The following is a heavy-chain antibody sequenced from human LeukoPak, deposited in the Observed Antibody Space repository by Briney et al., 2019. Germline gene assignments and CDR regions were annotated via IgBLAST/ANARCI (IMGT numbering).Heavy chain of an antibody. V-gene: IGHV1-46*01. D-gene: IGHD6-13*01. Sequence: ASVKVSCKASGYTFTSYYMHWVRQAPGQGLEWMGIINPSGGSTSYAQKFQGRVTMTRDTSTSTAYMELSSLRSEDTAVYYCGLYSSSWRSNDYWGQGTLVTVSS. CDR3: GLYSSSWRSNDY. CDR1: GYTFTSYY. J-gene: IGHJ4*02. CDR2: INPSGGST.